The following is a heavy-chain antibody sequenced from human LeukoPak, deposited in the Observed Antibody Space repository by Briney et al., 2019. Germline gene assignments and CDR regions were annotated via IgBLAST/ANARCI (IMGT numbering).Heavy chain of an antibody. CDR3: ARVTTGAASYYYGMDV. D-gene: IGHD7-27*01. CDR2: ISYDGSNE. V-gene: IGHV3-30*04. J-gene: IGHJ6*02. Sequence: GGSLRLSCAASGFTFSSYAMHWVRQAPGKGLEWVAVISYDGSNEYYADSVKGRFTISRDNSKNTLYLQMNSLRDEDMAVYYCARVTTGAASYYYGMDVWGQGTTVTVSS. CDR1: GFTFSSYA.